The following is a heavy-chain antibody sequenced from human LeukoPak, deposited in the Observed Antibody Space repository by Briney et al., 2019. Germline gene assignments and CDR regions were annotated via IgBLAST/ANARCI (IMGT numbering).Heavy chain of an antibody. J-gene: IGHJ4*02. CDR3: ARDRIAAAAYFDY. D-gene: IGHD6-13*01. Sequence: PGGSLRLSCAASGFTFSSYGMHWVRQAPGKGLEWVAVIWYDGSNKYYADSVKGRFTISRDNSKNTLYLQMNSLRVEATAVYYCARDRIAAAAYFDYWGQGTLVTVSS. V-gene: IGHV3-33*08. CDR2: IWYDGSNK. CDR1: GFTFSSYG.